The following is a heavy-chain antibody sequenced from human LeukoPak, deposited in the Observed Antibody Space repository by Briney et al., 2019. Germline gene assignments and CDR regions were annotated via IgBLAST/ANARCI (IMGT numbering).Heavy chain of an antibody. J-gene: IGHJ4*02. CDR3: ARDSGVVVTAIRY. CDR1: GYSISSGYF. Sequence: TLSLTCAVSGYSISSGYFWGWIRQPAGKGLEWIGRIYTSGSTNYNPSLKSRVTISVDTSKNQFSLKLSSVTAADTAVYYCARDSGVVVTAIRYWGQGTLVTVSS. D-gene: IGHD2-21*02. V-gene: IGHV4-61*02. CDR2: IYTSGST.